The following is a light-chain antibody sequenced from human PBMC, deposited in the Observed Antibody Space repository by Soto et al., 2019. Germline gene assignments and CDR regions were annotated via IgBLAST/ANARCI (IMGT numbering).Light chain of an antibody. CDR1: TGAVTSGHY. J-gene: IGLJ2*01. CDR2: DTS. Sequence: QTVVTQEPSLTVSPGGTVTLTCGSSTGAVTSGHYPYWFQQKPGQAPRTLIYDTSIKHSWTPARFSGSLLGGKAALTLSGAQPEDEAEYYCSLLYNGVVVFGGGTKLTVL. V-gene: IGLV7-46*01. CDR3: SLLYNGVVV.